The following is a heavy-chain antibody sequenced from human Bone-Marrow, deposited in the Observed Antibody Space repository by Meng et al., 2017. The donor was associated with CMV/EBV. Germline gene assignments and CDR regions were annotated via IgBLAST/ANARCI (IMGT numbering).Heavy chain of an antibody. CDR3: AKSWGYCSGTSCYGGGMDV. Sequence: GESLKISCAASGFTFSSYGMHWVRQAPGKGLEWVAVIWYDGSNKYYADSVKGRFTISRDNSKNTLYLQMNSLRAEDTAVYYCAKSWGYCSGTSCYGGGMDVWGQGPTVTVYS. CDR2: IWYDGSNK. D-gene: IGHD2-2*01. CDR1: GFTFSSYG. J-gene: IGHJ6*02. V-gene: IGHV3-33*06.